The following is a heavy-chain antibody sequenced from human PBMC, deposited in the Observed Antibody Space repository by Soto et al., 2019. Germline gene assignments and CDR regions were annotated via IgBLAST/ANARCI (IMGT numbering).Heavy chain of an antibody. CDR3: ARGSVYESGYGMDV. V-gene: IGHV3-53*01. CDR1: GFTVSSNY. CDR2: IYSGGTT. J-gene: IGHJ6*02. D-gene: IGHD3-10*01. Sequence: GGFLRLSCAASGFTVSSNYMTWVRQAPGKGLEWVSVIYSGGTTYYADSVKGRFTISRDNSRNIFYLQMNSLRAEDTAVYYCARGSVYESGYGMDVWGQGTTVTVSS.